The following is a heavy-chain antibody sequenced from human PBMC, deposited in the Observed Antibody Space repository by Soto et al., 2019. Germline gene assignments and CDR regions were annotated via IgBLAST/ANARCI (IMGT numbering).Heavy chain of an antibody. Sequence: PSETLSLTCSVSGDSVSSGSYYWSWIRQPPGKGLEWIGYIYYSGSTNYNPSLKSRVTISVDTSKNQFSLKLSSVTAADTAVYYCARHWGFWADYWGQGTLVTVSS. CDR3: ARHWGFWADY. J-gene: IGHJ4*02. D-gene: IGHD3-16*01. CDR1: GDSVSSGSYY. CDR2: IYYSGST. V-gene: IGHV4-61*01.